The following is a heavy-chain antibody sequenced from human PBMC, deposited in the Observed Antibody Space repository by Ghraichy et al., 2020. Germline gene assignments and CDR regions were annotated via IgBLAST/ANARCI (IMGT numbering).Heavy chain of an antibody. CDR3: AKVKQYFTHLLDE. V-gene: IGHV3-43*01. Sequence: GESLKISCAASGFTFGDYTMHWIRQPPGKGLQWVSLISWDGGNRYYSDSLEGRFTISRDNNKNSLFLQMNNSRPEDTAVYYCAKVKQYFTHLLDEWGQGTLVTVSS. D-gene: IGHD2/OR15-2a*01. J-gene: IGHJ4*02. CDR1: GFTFGDYT. CDR2: ISWDGGNR.